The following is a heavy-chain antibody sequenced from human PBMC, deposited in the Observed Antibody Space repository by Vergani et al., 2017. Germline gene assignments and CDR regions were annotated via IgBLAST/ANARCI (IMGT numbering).Heavy chain of an antibody. V-gene: IGHV4-39*01. Sequence: QLHLQESGPGLVKPSETLSLTCTISGGSITSSSYYWGWIRQPPGKGLEWIGNIYHSGGAYYNPSLKGRVTISVDTSKNQFSLEVTSVTAADTAIYFCARTESFILRYFHWALWGKGTQVTVSS. J-gene: IGHJ4*02. CDR1: GGSITSSSYY. CDR2: IYHSGGA. D-gene: IGHD3-9*01. CDR3: ARTESFILRYFHWAL.